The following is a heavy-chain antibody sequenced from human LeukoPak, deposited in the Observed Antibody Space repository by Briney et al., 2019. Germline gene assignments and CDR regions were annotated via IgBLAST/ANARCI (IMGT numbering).Heavy chain of an antibody. CDR1: GFTFDDYA. D-gene: IGHD3-3*01. CDR2: ISWNSGSI. V-gene: IGHV3-9*01. CDR3: AKDGATRPKGYDFWSGYFRSGGYYFDY. J-gene: IGHJ4*02. Sequence: GGSLRLSCAASGFTFDDYAMHWFRQAPGKGLEGVSGISWNSGSIGYADSVKGRFTISRDNAKNSLYLQMNSLRAEDTALYYCAKDGATRPKGYDFWSGYFRSGGYYFDYWGQGTLVTVSS.